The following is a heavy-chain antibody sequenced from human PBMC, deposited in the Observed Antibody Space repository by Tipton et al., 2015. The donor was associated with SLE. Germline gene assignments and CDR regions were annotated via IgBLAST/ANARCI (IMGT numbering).Heavy chain of an antibody. CDR1: GGSISSSSYY. V-gene: IGHV4-39*01. D-gene: IGHD7-27*01. CDR2: IYYSGST. J-gene: IGHJ4*02. CDR3: ARQDLRPWGPGHFDY. Sequence: LSLSCTVSGGSISSSSYYWGWIRQPPGKGLEWIGSIYYSGSTYYNPSLKSRGTISVDTSKNQFSLKLSSVTAAGTAVYYCARQDLRPWGPGHFDYWGQGTLVTVSS.